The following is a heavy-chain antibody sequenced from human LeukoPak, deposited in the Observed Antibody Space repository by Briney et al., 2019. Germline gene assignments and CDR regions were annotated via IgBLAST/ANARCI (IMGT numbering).Heavy chain of an antibody. V-gene: IGHV4-34*01. Sequence: SETLSLTCAVYGGSFSNYYWSWIRQPPGKGLEWIGEINPSTSTNYNPSLKSRVSISADTSKNQFSLKLTSVTATDTAVYYCARIWPDLWGQGTLVTVSS. CDR3: ARIWPDL. CDR2: INPSTST. D-gene: IGHD3-16*01. J-gene: IGHJ5*02. CDR1: GGSFSNYY.